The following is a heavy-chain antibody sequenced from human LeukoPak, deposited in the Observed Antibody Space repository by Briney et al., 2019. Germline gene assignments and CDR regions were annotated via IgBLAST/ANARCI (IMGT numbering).Heavy chain of an antibody. Sequence: GGSLRLSCAASGFTFRKYWMLWVRQAPGKGLESVSRINTDGTVTTYADSVKGRFTVSRDNADNTMFLQMNSVRDEDTAVYYCAAKQWLAPPPDSWGQGTPVTVSS. CDR1: GFTFRKYW. CDR3: AAKQWLAPPPDS. V-gene: IGHV3-74*01. CDR2: INTDGTVT. D-gene: IGHD6-19*01. J-gene: IGHJ4*02.